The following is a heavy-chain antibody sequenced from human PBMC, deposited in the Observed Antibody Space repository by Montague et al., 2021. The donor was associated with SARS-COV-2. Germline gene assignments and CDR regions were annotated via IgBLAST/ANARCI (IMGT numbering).Heavy chain of an antibody. D-gene: IGHD6-13*01. CDR3: VRGIEAAGSYDY. Sequence: CAISGDSVSRLSPRSDWLTSSLPSHVHLLCRLYFKSKYKSDYARSVKSRIAINPDTSKNQFSLQLSSVTPEDTALYYCVRGIEAAGSYDYWGQGTLVTVSS. CDR2: LYFKSKYKS. V-gene: IGHV6-1*01. J-gene: IGHJ4*02. CDR1: GDSVSRLSPR.